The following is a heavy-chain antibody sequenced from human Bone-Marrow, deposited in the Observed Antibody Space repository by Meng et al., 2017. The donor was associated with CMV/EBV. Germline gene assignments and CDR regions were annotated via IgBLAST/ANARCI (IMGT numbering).Heavy chain of an antibody. CDR2: IYYSGST. CDR3: ARSSGAYDFWSGF. J-gene: IGHJ4*02. CDR1: GGSISSSSYY. V-gene: IGHV4-39*07. Sequence: SDTLSLTCTVSGGSISSSSYYWGWIRQPPGKGLEWIGSIYYSGSTYYNPSLKSRVTISVDTSKNQFSLKLSSVTAADTAVYYCARSSGAYDFWSGFWGQGTLVTVSS. D-gene: IGHD3-3*01.